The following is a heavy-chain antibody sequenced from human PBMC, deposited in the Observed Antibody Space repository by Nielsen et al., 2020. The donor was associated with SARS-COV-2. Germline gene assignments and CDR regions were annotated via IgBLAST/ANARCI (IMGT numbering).Heavy chain of an antibody. D-gene: IGHD5-18*01. V-gene: IGHV3-23*01. CDR3: ARDSYSYGYDY. CDR2: ISGSGGST. J-gene: IGHJ4*02. CDR1: GFTFSTYA. Sequence: GGSLRLSCAASGFTFSTYAMSWVRQAPGKGLEWVSAISGSGGSTYYADSVKGRFTISRDNSKNTLYLQMNSLRAEDTAVYYCARDSYSYGYDYWGQGTLVTVSS.